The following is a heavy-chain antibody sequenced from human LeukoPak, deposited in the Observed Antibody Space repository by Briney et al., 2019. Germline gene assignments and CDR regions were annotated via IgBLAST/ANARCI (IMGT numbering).Heavy chain of an antibody. CDR3: ARDSAQSGSLFDY. CDR1: GGSISSYY. J-gene: IGHJ4*02. V-gene: IGHV4-59*01. D-gene: IGHD1-26*01. CDR2: IYYSGST. Sequence: TSETLSLTCTVSGGSISSYYWSWIRQPPGKGLEWIGYIYYSGSTNYNPSLKSRVTISVDTSKNQFSLKLSSVTAADTAVYYCARDSAQSGSLFDYWGQGTLVTVSS.